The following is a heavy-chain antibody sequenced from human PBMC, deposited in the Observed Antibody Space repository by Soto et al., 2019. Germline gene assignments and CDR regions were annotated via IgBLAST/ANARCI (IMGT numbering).Heavy chain of an antibody. Sequence: EVQLVESGGGLVQPGGSLRLSCVASGFTFSSYWMSWVRQAPGKGLEWVANIKQDGSEKYYVDSVKGRFTLSRDNAKNSLYLQMNSLRAEDTALYYCAREGYGVAAFDIWGQGTMVTVSS. CDR3: AREGYGVAAFDI. V-gene: IGHV3-7*01. J-gene: IGHJ3*02. D-gene: IGHD4-17*01. CDR1: GFTFSSYW. CDR2: IKQDGSEK.